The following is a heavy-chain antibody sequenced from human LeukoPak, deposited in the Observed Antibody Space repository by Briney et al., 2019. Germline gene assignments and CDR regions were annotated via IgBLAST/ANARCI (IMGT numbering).Heavy chain of an antibody. CDR3: ARDIVVVTAISEYFQH. Sequence: GASVKVSCKASGGTFSSYAISWVRQAPGQGLEWMGRIIPILGIANYAQKFQGRVTITADKSTSTAYMELSSLRSEDTAVYYCARDIVVVTAISEYFQHWGQGTLVTVSS. CDR2: IIPILGIA. CDR1: GGTFSSYA. V-gene: IGHV1-69*04. D-gene: IGHD2-21*02. J-gene: IGHJ1*01.